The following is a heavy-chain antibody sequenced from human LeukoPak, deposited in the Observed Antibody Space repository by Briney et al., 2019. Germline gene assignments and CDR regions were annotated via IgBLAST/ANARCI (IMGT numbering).Heavy chain of an antibody. V-gene: IGHV3-64*04. CDR1: GFTFSSYA. CDR2: ISSNGGST. D-gene: IGHD1-1*01. J-gene: IGHJ4*02. CDR3: TAEYKGGFDY. Sequence: GGSLRLSCSASGFTFSSYAMHWVRQAPGKGLEYVSAISSNGGSTYYADSVKGRFTISRDNSKNTLYLQMNSLKTEDTAVYYCTAEYKGGFDYWGQGTLVTVSS.